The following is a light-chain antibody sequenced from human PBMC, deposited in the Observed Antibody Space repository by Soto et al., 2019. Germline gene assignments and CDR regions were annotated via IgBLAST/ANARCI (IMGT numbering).Light chain of an antibody. CDR2: GNI. J-gene: IGLJ1*01. V-gene: IGLV1-40*01. Sequence: QSVLTQPPSVSGAPGQRVTISCTGSSSNIGAGYDVHWYQQRPGTAPKLLIFGNINRPSGVPDRFSGSKSGTSASLAITGLQPEDEGDYYCCSYAGSYTYVFGTGTKLTVL. CDR1: SSNIGAGYD. CDR3: CSYAGSYTYV.